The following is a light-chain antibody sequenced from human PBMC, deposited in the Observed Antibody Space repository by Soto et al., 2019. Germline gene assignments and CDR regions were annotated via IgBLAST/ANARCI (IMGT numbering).Light chain of an antibody. CDR1: QNINNY. Sequence: DIQMTQSPSSLSASVGDRVTITCRASQNINNYLNWYKQRPGEAPKVLIYTASSLQSGVPSRFSGSGSGTDFTLTISNLQPEDFASYFCQQTYSMPLTFGGGTKVEIK. J-gene: IGKJ4*01. V-gene: IGKV1-39*01. CDR2: TAS. CDR3: QQTYSMPLT.